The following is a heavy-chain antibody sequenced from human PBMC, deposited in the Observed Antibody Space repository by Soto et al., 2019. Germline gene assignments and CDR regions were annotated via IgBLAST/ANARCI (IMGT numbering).Heavy chain of an antibody. V-gene: IGHV5-51*01. Sequence: ESLTISFKGSGYSFTNYWIGWVRQMPGKGLEWMGIIYPGDSDIRYSPSFQGQVTISADKSISTAYLQWSSLKASDTAMYYCARHYTMDVWGQGTKVTVSS. CDR2: IYPGDSDI. CDR3: ARHYTMDV. D-gene: IGHD4-4*01. J-gene: IGHJ6*02. CDR1: GYSFTNYW.